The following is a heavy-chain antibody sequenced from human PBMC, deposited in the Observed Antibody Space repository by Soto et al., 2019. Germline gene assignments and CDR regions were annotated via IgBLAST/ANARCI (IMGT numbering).Heavy chain of an antibody. D-gene: IGHD5-12*01. CDR1: GFTFSGSA. V-gene: IGHV3-73*01. Sequence: PGGSLRLSCAASGFTFSGSAMHWVRQASGKGLEWVGRIRSKANSYATAYAASVKGRFTISRDDSKNTAYLQMNSLKTEDTTVYYCTSRRDGYNVDYWGQGTLVTVSS. J-gene: IGHJ4*02. CDR3: TSRRDGYNVDY. CDR2: IRSKANSYAT.